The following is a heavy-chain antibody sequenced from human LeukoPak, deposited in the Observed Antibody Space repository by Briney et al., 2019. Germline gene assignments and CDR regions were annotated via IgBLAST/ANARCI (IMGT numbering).Heavy chain of an antibody. J-gene: IGHJ4*02. Sequence: PSETLSLTCTVSGGYISSGSYYWSWIRQPTGKGLEWIGRIYTSGSTNYNPSLKSRVTISVDTSKNQFSLKLSSVTAADTAVYYCARAYSSGFDSFDYWGQGTLVTVSS. CDR1: GGYISSGSYY. D-gene: IGHD5-12*01. CDR3: ARAYSSGFDSFDY. V-gene: IGHV4-61*02. CDR2: IYTSGST.